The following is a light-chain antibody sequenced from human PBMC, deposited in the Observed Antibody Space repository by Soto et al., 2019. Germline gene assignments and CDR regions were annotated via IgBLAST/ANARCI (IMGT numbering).Light chain of an antibody. J-gene: IGKJ2*01. CDR1: QTVASN. Sequence: IVMTQSPASLSVSPGEGATLSCRASQTVASNLAWYQQKPGQGPRLLIHGASTRATGVPDRFSGSGSGTDFTLTISSLQSEDFAVYYCQQYHNWPPQYTFGQGTKLQIK. V-gene: IGKV3-15*01. CDR2: GAS. CDR3: QQYHNWPPQYT.